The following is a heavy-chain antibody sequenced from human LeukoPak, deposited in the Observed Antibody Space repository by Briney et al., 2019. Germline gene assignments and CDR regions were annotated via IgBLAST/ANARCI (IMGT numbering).Heavy chain of an antibody. CDR2: ISGYSGKT. J-gene: IGHJ4*01. CDR3: ARDEGWEVPYYFDS. D-gene: IGHD1-26*01. CDR1: GYIHSSFG. V-gene: IGHV1-18*01. Sequence: ASVKVSCKASGYIHSSFGISWVRQAPGQGLEWVGWISGYSGKTVYAQNIEDRLTMTTNTSTGTAYVELRSLRSDDTAVYFCARDEGWEVPYYFDSWGQGTHIIVSS.